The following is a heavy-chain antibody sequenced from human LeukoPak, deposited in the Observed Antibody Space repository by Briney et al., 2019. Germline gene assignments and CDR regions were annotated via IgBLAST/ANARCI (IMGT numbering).Heavy chain of an antibody. J-gene: IGHJ4*02. CDR2: ISAYNGNT. CDR3: ARDHPAAGTEY. Sequence: GASVKVSCKASGYTFTSYGISWVRQAPGQGLEWMGWISAYNGNTNYAQKLQGRVTITADESTSTAYMELSSLRSEDTAVYYCARDHPAAGTEYWGQGTLVTVSS. CDR1: GYTFTSYG. D-gene: IGHD6-13*01. V-gene: IGHV1-18*01.